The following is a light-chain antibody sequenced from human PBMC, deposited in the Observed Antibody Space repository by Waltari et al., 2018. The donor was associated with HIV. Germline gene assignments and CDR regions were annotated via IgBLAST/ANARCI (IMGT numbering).Light chain of an antibody. Sequence: HLVLTQSPSASASLGASVRLTCTLSSGNSSYAIAWHQQQPETGPRFLMKLNRDGSHNKGDGGPDRFSGSSSGAGRYLTITSLQSDDEADYYCQTWGTGIQVFGGGTKLTVL. J-gene: IGLJ3*02. V-gene: IGLV4-69*01. CDR3: QTWGTGIQV. CDR2: LNRDGSH. CDR1: SGNSSYA.